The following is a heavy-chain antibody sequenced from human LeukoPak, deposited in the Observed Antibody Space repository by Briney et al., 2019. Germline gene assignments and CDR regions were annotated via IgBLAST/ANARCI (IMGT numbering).Heavy chain of an antibody. Sequence: PSETLSLTCTVSGGSISSDYWSWIRRPPGKGLEWIGYIYYTGITNYSPSLTSRVTISVDTSKNQFSLKLSSVTAADTAVYYCARLHYDSGSYYYFDYWGQGTLVTVSS. CDR2: IYYTGIT. CDR3: ARLHYDSGSYYYFDY. V-gene: IGHV4-59*01. D-gene: IGHD3-22*01. J-gene: IGHJ4*02. CDR1: GGSISSDY.